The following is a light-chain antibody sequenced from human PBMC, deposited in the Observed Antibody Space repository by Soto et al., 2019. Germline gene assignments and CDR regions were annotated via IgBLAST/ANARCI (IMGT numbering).Light chain of an antibody. V-gene: IGKV3-20*01. J-gene: IGKJ1*01. CDR3: QQYFASSWT. CDR1: QSIDNRY. Sequence: EIVLTQSPGSLSSSPGERATLSCRASQSIDNRYSAWYQHKPGQAPRLLIYATSSRATGIPDRFGGSGSGTDFTLTINRLEPEDFAVYYCQQYFASSWTFGQGTKVDIK. CDR2: ATS.